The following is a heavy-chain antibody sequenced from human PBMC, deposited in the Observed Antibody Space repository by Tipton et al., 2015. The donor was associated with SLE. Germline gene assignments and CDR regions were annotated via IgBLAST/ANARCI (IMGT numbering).Heavy chain of an antibody. CDR1: GDSINSGGYY. J-gene: IGHJ4*02. CDR2: IYYSGST. CDR3: ARDGHRAGEFDY. V-gene: IGHV4-31*03. D-gene: IGHD6-13*01. Sequence: TLSLTCTVSGDSINSGGYYWSWIRQHPGKGLEWIGYIYYSGSTYYNPSLKSRVALSVDTSKNQFSLKLSSVTAADTAVYYCARDGHRAGEFDYWGQGTLVTVSS.